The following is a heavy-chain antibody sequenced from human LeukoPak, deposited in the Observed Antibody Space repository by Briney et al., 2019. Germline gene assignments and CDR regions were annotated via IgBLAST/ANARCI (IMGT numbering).Heavy chain of an antibody. CDR1: GESLSKYY. Sequence: KPSETLSLTCAVYGESLSKYYWTWIRQSPGKGLEWIGEINHRGSTNLNPSLKSRVTLSVDTSKHQFSLKLTSVTAADAAVYYCASSVGSTDYWGQGTLVTVSP. V-gene: IGHV4-34*01. CDR2: INHRGST. D-gene: IGHD1-26*01. J-gene: IGHJ4*02. CDR3: ASSVGSTDY.